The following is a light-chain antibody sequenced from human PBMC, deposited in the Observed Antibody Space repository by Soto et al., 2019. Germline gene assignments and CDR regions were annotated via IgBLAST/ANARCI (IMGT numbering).Light chain of an antibody. Sequence: EIVLTQSPATLSLSPGERATLSCRASRSVIRYLVWYQQKHGQAPRLLVYDASNRATGIPARFSGSGSGTDFTLTISSLEPEDFAVYYCQQRSDWPYTFGQGTKLEIK. CDR1: RSVIRY. J-gene: IGKJ2*01. CDR3: QQRSDWPYT. CDR2: DAS. V-gene: IGKV3-11*01.